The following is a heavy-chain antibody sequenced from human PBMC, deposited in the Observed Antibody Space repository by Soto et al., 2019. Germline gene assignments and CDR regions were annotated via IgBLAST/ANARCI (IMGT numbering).Heavy chain of an antibody. CDR3: ARDGRYCSGGSCYPNWFDP. D-gene: IGHD2-15*01. Sequence: ASVKVSCKASGYTFTGYYMHWVRPAPGQGLEWMGWINPNSGGTNYAQKFQGRVTMSRDTSISTAYMELSRLRSDDTAVYYCARDGRYCSGGSCYPNWFDPWGQGTLVTVSS. J-gene: IGHJ5*02. CDR2: INPNSGGT. V-gene: IGHV1-2*02. CDR1: GYTFTGYY.